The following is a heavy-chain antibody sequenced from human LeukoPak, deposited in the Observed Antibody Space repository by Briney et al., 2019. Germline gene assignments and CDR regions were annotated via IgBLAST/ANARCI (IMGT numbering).Heavy chain of an antibody. V-gene: IGHV3-30-3*01. CDR3: GREGDDYYDSSGYYELGDY. D-gene: IGHD3-22*01. CDR1: GFTFSSYA. CDR2: ISYDGSNK. Sequence: GGSLRLSCAASGFTFSSYAMHWVRQAPGKGLEWVAVISYDGSNKYYADSVKGRFTISRDNSKNTLYLQMNSLRAEDTAVYYCGREGDDYYDSSGYYELGDYWXQGTLVTVSS. J-gene: IGHJ4*02.